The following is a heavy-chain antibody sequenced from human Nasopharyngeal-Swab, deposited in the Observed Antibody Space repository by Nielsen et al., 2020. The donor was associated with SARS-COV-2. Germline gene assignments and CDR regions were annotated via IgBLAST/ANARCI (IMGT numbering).Heavy chain of an antibody. CDR3: ARGFIVATIFHYYYYMDV. Sequence: WIRQPPGKGLEWVSAISGSGGSTYYADSVKGRFTISRDNSKNTLYLQMSSLRSEDTAVYYCARGFIVATIFHYYYYMDVWGKGTTVTVSS. D-gene: IGHD5-12*01. V-gene: IGHV3-23*01. J-gene: IGHJ6*03. CDR2: ISGSGGST.